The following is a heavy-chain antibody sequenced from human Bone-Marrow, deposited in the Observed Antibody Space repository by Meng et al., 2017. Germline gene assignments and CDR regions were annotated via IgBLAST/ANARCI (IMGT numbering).Heavy chain of an antibody. CDR3: ARLVVVAAIDY. V-gene: IGHV3-30*01. Sequence: QVQLVESGGGVVQPGRSLRLSCASSGFTFSSYAMHWVRQAPGKGLERVAVISYDGSNKYYADSVKGRFTISRDNSKNTLYLQMNSLRAEDTAVYYCARLVVVAAIDYWGQGTLVTVSS. CDR1: GFTFSSYA. CDR2: ISYDGSNK. J-gene: IGHJ4*02. D-gene: IGHD2-15*01.